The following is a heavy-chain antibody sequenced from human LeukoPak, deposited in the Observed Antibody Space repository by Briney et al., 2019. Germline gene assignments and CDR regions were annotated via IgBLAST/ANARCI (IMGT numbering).Heavy chain of an antibody. Sequence: GGSLRLSCAASGFTFSSYGMHWVRQAPGKGLEWVAFIRYYGSKKDYTDSVKGRFTISRDNSKNTLYLQMNSLRTEDTAVYYCAKDRIPAALMAFDIWGQGTMVTVSS. D-gene: IGHD2-2*01. V-gene: IGHV3-30*02. J-gene: IGHJ3*02. CDR2: IRYYGSKK. CDR1: GFTFSSYG. CDR3: AKDRIPAALMAFDI.